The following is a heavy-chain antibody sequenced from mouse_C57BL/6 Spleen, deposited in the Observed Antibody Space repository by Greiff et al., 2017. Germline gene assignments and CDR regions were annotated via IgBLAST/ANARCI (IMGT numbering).Heavy chain of an antibody. CDR2: ISDGGSYT. Sequence: EVQRVESGGGLVKPGGSLKLSCAASGFTFSSYAMSWVRQTPEKRLEWVATISDGGSYTYYPDNVKGRFTISRDNAKNNLYLQMSHLKSEDTAMYYCAREAPDSSGYAMDYWGQGTSVTVSS. D-gene: IGHD3-2*02. CDR1: GFTFSSYA. V-gene: IGHV5-4*01. CDR3: AREAPDSSGYAMDY. J-gene: IGHJ4*01.